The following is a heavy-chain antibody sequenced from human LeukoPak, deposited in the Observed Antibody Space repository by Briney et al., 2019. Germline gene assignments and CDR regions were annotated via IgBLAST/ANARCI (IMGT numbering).Heavy chain of an antibody. CDR2: ISSSSYI. CDR1: GFTFSSYS. D-gene: IGHD3-22*01. Sequence: PGGSLRLSCAASGFTFSSYSMNWVRQAPGKGLEWVSSISSSSYIYYADSVKGRFTSSRDNAKNSLYLQMNSLRAEDTAVYYCARDLVLLEYYYDSSGYYGDYWGQGTLVTVSS. V-gene: IGHV3-21*01. J-gene: IGHJ4*02. CDR3: ARDLVLLEYYYDSSGYYGDY.